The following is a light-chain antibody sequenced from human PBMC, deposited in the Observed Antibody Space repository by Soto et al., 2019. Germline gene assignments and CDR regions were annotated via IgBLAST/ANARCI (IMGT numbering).Light chain of an antibody. Sequence: EILMTQSPATLSVSPGERATLSCRASQSVSSSYLAWYQQKPGQAPRLLIYGASSRATGIPDRFSGSGSGTDFTLTISRLEPEDFAVYYCQQYGSSSITFGQGTRLEI. CDR3: QQYGSSSIT. J-gene: IGKJ5*01. CDR1: QSVSSSY. CDR2: GAS. V-gene: IGKV3-20*01.